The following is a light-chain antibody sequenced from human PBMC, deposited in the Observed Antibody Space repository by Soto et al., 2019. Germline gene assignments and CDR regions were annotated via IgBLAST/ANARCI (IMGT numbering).Light chain of an antibody. J-gene: IGLJ3*02. CDR1: SSNIGSDY. Sequence: QSVLTQPPSVSAAPGQTVTISCSGSSSNIGSDYVSWFQQVPGTAPKLLIYDNYKRPSGIPDRFSGSKSGTSASLGITGLQTGDEADYYCGSWDYTLSEGVFGGGTKLTVL. V-gene: IGLV1-51*01. CDR3: GSWDYTLSEGV. CDR2: DNY.